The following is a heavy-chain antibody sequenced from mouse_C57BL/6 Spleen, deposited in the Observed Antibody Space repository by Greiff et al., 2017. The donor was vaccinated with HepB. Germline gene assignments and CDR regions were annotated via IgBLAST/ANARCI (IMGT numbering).Heavy chain of an antibody. CDR3: ARSIQYYYAMDY. CDR1: GYTFTSYW. CDR2: IDPSDSYT. J-gene: IGHJ4*01. Sequence: VQLQQPGAELVKPGASVKLSCKASGYTFTSYWMQWVKQRPGQGLEWIGEIDPSDSYTNYNQKFKGKATLTVDTSSSTAYMQLSSLTSEDSAVYYCARSIQYYYAMDYWGQGTSVTVSS. V-gene: IGHV1-50*01.